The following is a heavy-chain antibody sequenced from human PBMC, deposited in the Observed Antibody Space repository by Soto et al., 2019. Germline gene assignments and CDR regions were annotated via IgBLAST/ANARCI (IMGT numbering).Heavy chain of an antibody. CDR2: IIPILDIA. V-gene: IGHV1-69*02. Sequence: QVQLVQSGAEVKKPGSSVKVSCKASGGTFSTYTISWVRQAPGRGLEWMGKIIPILDIANYAQKFQGRVTITADKSTRTAYMELSSLRSEDTAVYFCAMDIVTGTNDYWGQGTLVTVSS. D-gene: IGHD3-9*01. CDR1: GGTFSTYT. CDR3: AMDIVTGTNDY. J-gene: IGHJ4*02.